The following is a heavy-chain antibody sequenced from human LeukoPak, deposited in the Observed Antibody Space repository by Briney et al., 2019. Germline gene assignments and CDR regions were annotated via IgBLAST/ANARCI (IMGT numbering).Heavy chain of an antibody. V-gene: IGHV4-39*01. CDR1: GGSTASTNNY. CDR2: SDYTGGT. J-gene: IGHJ6*03. D-gene: IGHD3-3*01. CDR3: ARASTLYDFWSGVTRGTRLFDHYYIDV. Sequence: SETLSLTCTVSGGSTASTNNYWGWIRQSPGKALEWIGTSDYTGGTYSNLSLKSRVTIFVDMAKNEFSLNLTSVTAADTAVYYCARASTLYDFWSGVTRGTRLFDHYYIDVWGEGTTVTVSS.